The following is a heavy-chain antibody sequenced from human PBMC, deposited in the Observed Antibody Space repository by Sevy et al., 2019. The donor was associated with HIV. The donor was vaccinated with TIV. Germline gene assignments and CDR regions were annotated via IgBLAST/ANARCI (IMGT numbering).Heavy chain of an antibody. Sequence: GESLKISCAASGFTFSSYGMHWVRQAPGKGLEWVAFIRYDGSNKYYADSVKGRFTISRDNSKNTLYLKMNSLRAEDTAVYYCAKGPSPMITFGGVADYWGQGTLVTVSS. J-gene: IGHJ4*02. CDR2: IRYDGSNK. CDR3: AKGPSPMITFGGVADY. V-gene: IGHV3-30*02. D-gene: IGHD3-16*01. CDR1: GFTFSSYG.